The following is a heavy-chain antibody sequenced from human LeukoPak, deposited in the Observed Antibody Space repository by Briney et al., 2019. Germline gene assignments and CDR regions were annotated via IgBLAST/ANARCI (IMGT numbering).Heavy chain of an antibody. D-gene: IGHD6-19*01. CDR3: AREQWLVERDYYYYMDV. Sequence: ASVKVSCKASGYTFTSYGIGWVRQAPGQGLEWMGWISAYNGNTNYAQKLQGRVTMTTDTSTSTAYMELRSLRSDDTAVYYCAREQWLVERDYYYYMDVWGKGTTVTVSS. V-gene: IGHV1-18*01. CDR2: ISAYNGNT. J-gene: IGHJ6*03. CDR1: GYTFTSYG.